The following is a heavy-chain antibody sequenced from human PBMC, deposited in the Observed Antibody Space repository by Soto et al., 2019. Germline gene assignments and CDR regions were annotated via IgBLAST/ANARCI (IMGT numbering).Heavy chain of an antibody. CDR3: ARNEGSGSDYYFGF. CDR2: TYYRSKYYN. CDR1: GDSVSSNNVT. Sequence: QVQLQQSGPGLVKPSQTLSLTCTISGDSVSSNNVTWNWIRQSPSRGLEWLGRTYYRSKYYNDYALSVKGRITINADTSKNQFSLQMNSVTPEDTAVYYCARNEGSGSDYYFGFWGQGILVTVSS. J-gene: IGHJ4*02. D-gene: IGHD5-12*01. V-gene: IGHV6-1*01.